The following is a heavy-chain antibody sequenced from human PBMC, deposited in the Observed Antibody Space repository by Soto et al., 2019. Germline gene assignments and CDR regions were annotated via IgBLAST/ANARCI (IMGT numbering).Heavy chain of an antibody. CDR3: ARDGNSGYNWDYYYGKDV. CDR1: GFPFSSFA. J-gene: IGHJ6*02. D-gene: IGHD5-12*01. CDR2: ISYDGNNI. Sequence: QVHLVESGGGAVQPGRSLRLSCAASGFPFSSFAMHWVRQAPGKGLEWVAVISYDGNNIKCADSVKGRFTISRDNSRNTVYLQMNSLRGEDTAVYYCARDGNSGYNWDYYYGKDVWGQGTTVTVSS. V-gene: IGHV3-30*01.